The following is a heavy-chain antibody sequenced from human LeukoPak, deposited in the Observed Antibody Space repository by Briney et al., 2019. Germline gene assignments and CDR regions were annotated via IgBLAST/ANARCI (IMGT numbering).Heavy chain of an antibody. CDR2: IYTSGTT. CDR3: ARGITIFGVVIQNWFDP. Sequence: SETLSLTCTVSGGSISSGSYFWSWIRQPAGKGLEWIGHIYTSGTTNYNPSLKSRVTISADTSKNQFSLKLSFVTAADTAVYYCARGITIFGVVIQNWFDPWGQGTLVTVSS. J-gene: IGHJ5*02. D-gene: IGHD3-3*01. V-gene: IGHV4-61*09. CDR1: GGSISSGSYF.